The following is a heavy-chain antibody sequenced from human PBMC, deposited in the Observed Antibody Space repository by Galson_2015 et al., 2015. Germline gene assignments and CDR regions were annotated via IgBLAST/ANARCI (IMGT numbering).Heavy chain of an antibody. V-gene: IGHV3-23*01. CDR2: ISGSGVNT. Sequence: SLRLSCAASGLTFSSYAMSWVRQAPGKGLEWVSAISGSGVNTYYADSVKGRLTISRDNSKNTLYLQMNSLRAEDTAVYYCAKHKDYSSSFYWFDPWGQGTLVTVSS. CDR3: AKHKDYSSSFYWFDP. D-gene: IGHD6-13*01. CDR1: GLTFSSYA. J-gene: IGHJ5*02.